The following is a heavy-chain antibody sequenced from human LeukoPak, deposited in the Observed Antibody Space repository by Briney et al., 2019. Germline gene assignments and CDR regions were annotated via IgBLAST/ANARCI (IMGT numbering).Heavy chain of an antibody. CDR1: GGSFSSYY. CDR3: ASYDSSGSIDY. V-gene: IGHV4-59*08. J-gene: IGHJ4*02. CDR2: IYYSGST. Sequence: SETLSLTCAVYGGSFSSYYWSWIRQPPGKGLEWIGYIYYSGSTSYNPSLKSRVTISVDTSKNQFSLKLSSVTAADTAVYYCASYDSSGSIDYWGQGTLVTVSS. D-gene: IGHD3-22*01.